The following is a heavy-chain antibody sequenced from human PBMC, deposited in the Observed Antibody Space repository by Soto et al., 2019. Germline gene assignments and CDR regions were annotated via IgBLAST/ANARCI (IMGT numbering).Heavy chain of an antibody. D-gene: IGHD6-13*01. CDR1: GGTFSSYT. CDR2: IIPILGIA. V-gene: IGHV1-69*02. J-gene: IGHJ6*02. Sequence: QVQLVQSGAEVKKPGSSVKVSCKASGGTFSSYTISWVRQAPGQGLEWMGRIIPILGIANYAQKFQGRVTITADKSTSTAYMELSSLRSEDTAVYYCAAWMYSGIAAAGNYYGMDVWGQGTKVTVSS. CDR3: AAWMYSGIAAAGNYYGMDV.